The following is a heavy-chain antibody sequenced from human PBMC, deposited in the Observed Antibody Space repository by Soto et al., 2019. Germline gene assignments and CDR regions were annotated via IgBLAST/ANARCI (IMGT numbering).Heavy chain of an antibody. CDR3: ATSSGYPP. CDR2: NSYSSSTT. CDR1: GFTFSSYS. J-gene: IGHJ5*02. Sequence: EVQLVESGGGLVQPGGSLRLSCAASGFTFSSYSMNWVRQAAGKGLEWVSYNSYSSSTTYYGDSMKGRFTNSRDNAQNSLYLQMNTLKAEDTAGYYCATSSGYPPWGQGTLVTVSS. D-gene: IGHD5-12*01. V-gene: IGHV3-48*01.